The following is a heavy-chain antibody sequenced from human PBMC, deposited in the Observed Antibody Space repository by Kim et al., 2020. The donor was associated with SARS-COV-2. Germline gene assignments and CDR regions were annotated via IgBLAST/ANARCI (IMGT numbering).Heavy chain of an antibody. CDR1: GFTFSDHY. CDR3: AREGEWELLDY. V-gene: IGHV3-72*01. CDR2: TRNKANSYTT. J-gene: IGHJ4*02. Sequence: GGSLRLSCAASGFTFSDHYMDWVRQAPGKGLEWVGRTRNKANSYTTEYAASVKGRFTISRDDSKNSLYLQMNSLKTEDTAVYYCAREGEWELLDYWGQGTLVTVSS. D-gene: IGHD1-26*01.